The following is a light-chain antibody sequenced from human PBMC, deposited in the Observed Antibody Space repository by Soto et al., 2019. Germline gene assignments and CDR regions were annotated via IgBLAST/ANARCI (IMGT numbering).Light chain of an antibody. CDR2: EVS. V-gene: IGLV2-14*01. CDR1: SSDVGAYNY. J-gene: IGLJ3*02. Sequence: QSALTQPPSASGSPGQSVTISCTGTSSDVGAYNYVSWYRQHPGKAPKLLIFEVSNRPSGVSSRFSGSKSGNTASLTISGLRAEDEADYYCTSFTTTNIWVFGGGTQLTVL. CDR3: TSFTTTNIWV.